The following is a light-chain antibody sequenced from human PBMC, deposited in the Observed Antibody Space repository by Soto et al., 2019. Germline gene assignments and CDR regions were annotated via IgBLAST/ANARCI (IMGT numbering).Light chain of an antibody. CDR1: YSDVGGYKH. Sequence: QSLLSQPASVSASPGHSITISCIGTYSDVGGYKHVSWYQQHPGKAPKLIIFEASNRPSGISNRFSGSKSGNTASLTISGLQADDEADYYCSSYTSSSTLYIFGTGTKVTVL. J-gene: IGLJ1*01. V-gene: IGLV2-14*01. CDR2: EAS. CDR3: SSYTSSSTLYI.